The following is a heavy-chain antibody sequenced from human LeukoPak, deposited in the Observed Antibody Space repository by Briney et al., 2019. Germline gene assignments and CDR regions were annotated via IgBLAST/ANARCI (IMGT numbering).Heavy chain of an antibody. V-gene: IGHV4-59*08. Sequence: SEALSLTCTVSGGSISSYYWSWIRQPPGKGLEWMGYIYDSGSTNYNPSLKSRVTISVDTSKNQFSLKLSSVTAADTAVYYCARTTVTVSHFDYWGQGTLVTVSS. CDR1: GGSISSYY. D-gene: IGHD4-17*01. J-gene: IGHJ4*02. CDR2: IYDSGST. CDR3: ARTTVTVSHFDY.